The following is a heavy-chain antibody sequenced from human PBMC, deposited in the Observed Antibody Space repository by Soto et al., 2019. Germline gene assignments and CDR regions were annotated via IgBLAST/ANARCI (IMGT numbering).Heavy chain of an antibody. CDR2: INAGNGNT. CDR1: GYTFTSYA. J-gene: IGHJ5*02. D-gene: IGHD6-13*01. Sequence: ASVKVSCKASGYTFTSYAMHWVRQAPGQRLEWMGWINAGNGNTKYSQKFQGRVTITRDTSASTAYMELSSLRSEDTAVYYCAMLSSSCYRFWFDPWGQGTLVTVSS. V-gene: IGHV1-3*01. CDR3: AMLSSSCYRFWFDP.